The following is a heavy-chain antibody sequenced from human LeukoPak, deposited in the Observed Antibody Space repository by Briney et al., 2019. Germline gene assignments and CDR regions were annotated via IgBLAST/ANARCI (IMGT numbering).Heavy chain of an antibody. D-gene: IGHD3-10*01. CDR2: MNPNSGNT. CDR1: GYTLTSYD. CDR3: ARVITMVRGVIIKASYYYYGMDV. Sequence: ASVKVSCKASGYTLTSYDINWVRQATGQGLEWMGWMNPNSGNTGYAQKFQGRVTMTRNTSISTAYMELSSLRSEDTAVYYCARVITMVRGVIIKASYYYYGMDVWGQGTTVTVSS. J-gene: IGHJ6*02. V-gene: IGHV1-8*01.